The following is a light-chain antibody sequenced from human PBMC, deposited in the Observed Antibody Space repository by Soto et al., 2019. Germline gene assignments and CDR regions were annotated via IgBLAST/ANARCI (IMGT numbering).Light chain of an antibody. V-gene: IGKV1-5*01. J-gene: IGKJ2*01. CDR1: QSISSW. Sequence: DIQMNQSPSTLSASVGDRVTITCRASQSISSWLAWYQQKPGKAPKLLISAASTLQSGVPSRFSGSGSETEFTLTITSLQPEDSATYYCQQRNSYPRTFGQGTKVDIK. CDR2: AAS. CDR3: QQRNSYPRT.